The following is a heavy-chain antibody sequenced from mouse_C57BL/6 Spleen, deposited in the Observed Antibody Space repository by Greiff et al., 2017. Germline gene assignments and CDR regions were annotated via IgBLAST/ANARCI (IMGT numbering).Heavy chain of an antibody. J-gene: IGHJ3*01. CDR3: ARGGPWFAY. Sequence: QVQLQQPGAELVKPGASVKLSCKASGYPFPSYWMPWVKPRPGRGLEGVGRVDPNSGGTKYNEKFKSKATLTVDKPSSTADMQLSSLTSEDSAVYYCARGGPWFAYWGQGTLVTVSA. CDR1: GYPFPSYW. V-gene: IGHV1-72*01. CDR2: VDPNSGGT.